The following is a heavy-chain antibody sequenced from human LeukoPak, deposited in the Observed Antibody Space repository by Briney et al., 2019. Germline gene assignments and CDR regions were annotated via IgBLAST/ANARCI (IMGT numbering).Heavy chain of an antibody. CDR2: INHNGNVN. J-gene: IGHJ6*02. CDR1: GFTFSSYW. D-gene: IGHD2-8*02. Sequence: GGSLRLSCAASGFTFSSYWMNWARQAPGKGLERVASINHNGNVNYYVDSVKGRFTISRDNAKNSLYLRMSNLRAEDTAVYFCARDKTGVNYYYGMDVWGQGTTVTVSS. CDR3: ARDKTGVNYYYGMDV. V-gene: IGHV3-7*03.